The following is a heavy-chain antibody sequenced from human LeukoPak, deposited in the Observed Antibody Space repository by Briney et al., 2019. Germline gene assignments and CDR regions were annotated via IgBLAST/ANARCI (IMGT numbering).Heavy chain of an antibody. CDR2: ISYDGSNK. CDR3: ARLGGGGNSAGVDY. Sequence: GGSLRLSCAASGFTFSSYAMHWVRQAPGKGLEWVAVISYDGSNKYYADSVRGRFTISRDNAKNTLYLQMNSLRAEDTAVYYCARLGGGGNSAGVDYWGQGTLVTVSS. CDR1: GFTFSSYA. J-gene: IGHJ4*02. V-gene: IGHV3-30-3*01. D-gene: IGHD4-23*01.